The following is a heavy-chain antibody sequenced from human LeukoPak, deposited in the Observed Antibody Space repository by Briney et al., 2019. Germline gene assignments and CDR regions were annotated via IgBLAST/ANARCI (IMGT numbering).Heavy chain of an antibody. Sequence: GGSLRLSCAASGFTFSGYSMNLVRQAPGKGLEWVSSISSSSIYIYYADSVKGRFTISRDNAKKSVHLQMNSLRAEDTAVYYCARGASVVAGSDNALDIWGQGTMVTVSS. V-gene: IGHV3-21*01. J-gene: IGHJ3*02. CDR1: GFTFSGYS. CDR2: ISSSSIYI. CDR3: ARGASVVAGSDNALDI. D-gene: IGHD6-19*01.